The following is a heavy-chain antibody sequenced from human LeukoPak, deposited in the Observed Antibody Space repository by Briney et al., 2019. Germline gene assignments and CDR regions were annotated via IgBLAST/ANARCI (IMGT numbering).Heavy chain of an antibody. J-gene: IGHJ4*01. CDR3: AKTRGGNPRFSFEY. D-gene: IGHD4-23*01. CDR1: GFTFTNPA. V-gene: IGHV3-23*01. Sequence: PGGSLRLSCAASGFTFTNPAMLWVRQAPGKGLVWVSVVSGTGDFIYYGDSVKGRFTISGDISKHNLYLQMSRLRAEDTALYYCAKTRGGNPRFSFEYWGHGTLVTVSS. CDR2: VSGTGDFI.